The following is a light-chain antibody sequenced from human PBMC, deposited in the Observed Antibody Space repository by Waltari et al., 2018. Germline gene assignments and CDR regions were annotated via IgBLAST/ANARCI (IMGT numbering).Light chain of an antibody. Sequence: SSELTQDPAVSVAVGQIVWITCQGDSLRAYYANWYHQKPGQAPLLVMYGKNNRPSGIPDRFSGSYSGDTASLTITGAQAEDEGAYYCNSRDSSGHPFVFGTGTKLTVL. CDR2: GKN. J-gene: IGLJ1*01. CDR1: SLRAYY. V-gene: IGLV3-19*01. CDR3: NSRDSSGHPFV.